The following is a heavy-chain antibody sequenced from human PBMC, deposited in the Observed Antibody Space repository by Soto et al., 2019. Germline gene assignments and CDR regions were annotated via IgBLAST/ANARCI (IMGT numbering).Heavy chain of an antibody. V-gene: IGHV3-21*01. Sequence: ASVKVSCAASGFTFSSYSMNWVRQAPGKGLEWVSSISSSSSYIYYADSVKGRFTISRDNAKNSLYLQMNSLRAEDTAVYYCARDNERYFDWLAYYYYYYMDVWGKGTTVTVSS. CDR3: ARDNERYFDWLAYYYYYYMDV. CDR1: GFTFSSYS. D-gene: IGHD3-9*01. J-gene: IGHJ6*03. CDR2: ISSSSSYI.